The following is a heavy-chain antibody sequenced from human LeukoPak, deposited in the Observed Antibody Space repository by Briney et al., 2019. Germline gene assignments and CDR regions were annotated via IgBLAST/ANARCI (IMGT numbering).Heavy chain of an antibody. D-gene: IGHD3-16*01. CDR3: ARDGGTYGLDV. J-gene: IGHJ6*02. CDR1: GGSISSYY. CDR2: IYYSGSS. Sequence: SETLSLTCTVSGGSISSYYWSWIRQPPGKGREWMGYIYYSGSSNYNPSLTSRVTISVDTSKNQLSLKLPSVTASDTAVYYCARDGGTYGLDVWGQGTTVTVSS. V-gene: IGHV4-59*01.